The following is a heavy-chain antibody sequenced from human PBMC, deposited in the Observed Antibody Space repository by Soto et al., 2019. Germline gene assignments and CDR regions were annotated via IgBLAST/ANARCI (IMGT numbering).Heavy chain of an antibody. CDR2: ISHSGTT. V-gene: IGHV4-30-4*01. Sequence: SETLSLTCSVSGSYITSGDYHWTWIRQAPGKGLEWIGYISHSGTTYYSPALKNRIIISSDFSMNQFSLRLNSVTAADTAVYFCAGFGVGDRDDKWGQGTLVTVSS. J-gene: IGHJ4*02. D-gene: IGHD2-8*01. CDR1: GSYITSGDYH. CDR3: AGFGVGDRDDK.